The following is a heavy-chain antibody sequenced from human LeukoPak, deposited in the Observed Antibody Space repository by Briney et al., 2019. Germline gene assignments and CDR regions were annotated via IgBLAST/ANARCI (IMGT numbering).Heavy chain of an antibody. Sequence: GGSLRLSCTTSGFTFGDYAVSWFRQAPGKGLEWVSFIRSKAFGGRTEYAASVEGRSTISRDDSKSIAYLQMNSLNTEDTAVYYCSRGVPDSSGYYSFDYWGQGTLVTVSS. CDR3: SRGVPDSSGYYSFDY. CDR2: IRSKAFGGRT. J-gene: IGHJ4*02. V-gene: IGHV3-49*03. CDR1: GFTFGDYA. D-gene: IGHD3-22*01.